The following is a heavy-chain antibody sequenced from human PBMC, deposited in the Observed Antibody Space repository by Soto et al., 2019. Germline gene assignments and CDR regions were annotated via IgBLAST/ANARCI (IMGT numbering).Heavy chain of an antibody. CDR1: GFTFSSYA. Sequence: PGGSLRLSCAASGFTFSSYAMHWVRQAPGKGLEWVAVISYDGSNKYYADSVKGRFTISRDNSKNTLYLQMNSLRAEDTAVYYCARDSHIVVVIQSHDAFDIWGQGKMVTVSS. CDR3: ARDSHIVVVIQSHDAFDI. V-gene: IGHV3-30-3*01. CDR2: ISYDGSNK. J-gene: IGHJ3*02. D-gene: IGHD3-22*01.